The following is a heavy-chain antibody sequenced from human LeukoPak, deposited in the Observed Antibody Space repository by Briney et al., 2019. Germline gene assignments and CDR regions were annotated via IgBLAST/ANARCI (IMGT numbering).Heavy chain of an antibody. CDR3: AKDLGAAGKRAFDI. Sequence: GRSLRLSCAASGFTFDDYAMHWVWQAPGKGVEGVSGISWNSGSKVYADSVKGRFTISRDKDKKSLYMQMNSLRGEERALYYCAKDLGAAGKRAFDIWGQGTMVTVSS. V-gene: IGHV3-9*01. CDR2: ISWNSGSK. J-gene: IGHJ3*02. D-gene: IGHD6-13*01. CDR1: GFTFDDYA.